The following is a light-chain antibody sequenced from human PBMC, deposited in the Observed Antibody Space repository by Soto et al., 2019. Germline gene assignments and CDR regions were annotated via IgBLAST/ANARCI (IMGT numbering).Light chain of an antibody. CDR2: KAS. Sequence: DIQMTQSPSTLSASVGDRVTITCRASQSISSWLAWYQQKPGKAPKLLIYKASTLEGGVPSRFNGSGSGTDFTLTISSLQPDDFATYYCQEYNSYLWTFGQGTKVDIK. CDR3: QEYNSYLWT. V-gene: IGKV1-5*03. CDR1: QSISSW. J-gene: IGKJ1*01.